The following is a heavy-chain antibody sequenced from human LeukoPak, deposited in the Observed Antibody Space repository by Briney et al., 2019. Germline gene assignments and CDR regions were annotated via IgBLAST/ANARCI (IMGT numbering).Heavy chain of an antibody. CDR1: GYSISSGYY. J-gene: IGHJ4*02. CDR3: ARGGREWLLDY. V-gene: IGHV4-38-2*02. Sequence: SETLSLTCTVSGYSISSGYYWGWIRPPPGKGLEWIGNIYHSGSTYYNPSLKSRVTISVDTSKNQFSLKLSSVTAADTAVYYCARGGREWLLDYWGQGTLVTVSS. CDR2: IYHSGST. D-gene: IGHD3-3*01.